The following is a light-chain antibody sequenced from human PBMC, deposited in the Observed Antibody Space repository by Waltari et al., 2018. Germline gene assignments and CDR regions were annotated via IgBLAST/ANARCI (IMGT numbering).Light chain of an antibody. V-gene: IGKV4-1*01. CDR2: WAS. J-gene: IGKJ2*02. CDR1: ESVIYDSDNKNY. Sequence: DVVMTQSPDSLAVSLGEWAPIHCQSRESVIYDSDNKNYLAWYHQKPGQPPKLLIHWASIRESGVPDRFSGSGSGTDFTLTISILQAEDVAVYYCQQYLSAPRTFGQGTVLEIK. CDR3: QQYLSAPRT.